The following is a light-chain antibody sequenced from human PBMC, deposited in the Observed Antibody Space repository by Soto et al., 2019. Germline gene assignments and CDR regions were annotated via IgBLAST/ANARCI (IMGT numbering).Light chain of an antibody. CDR1: QTISSW. Sequence: DIQMTQSPSTLSGSVGDRVTITCRASQTISSWLAWYQQKPGKAPKLLIYKASTLKSGVPSRFSGSGSGTEFTITISSLQPDDFATYYCQYYNSYSEAFGQGTKVELK. J-gene: IGKJ1*01. CDR2: KAS. V-gene: IGKV1-5*03. CDR3: QYYNSYSEA.